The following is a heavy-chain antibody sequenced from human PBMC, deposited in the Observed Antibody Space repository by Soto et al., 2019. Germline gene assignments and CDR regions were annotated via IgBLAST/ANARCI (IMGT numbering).Heavy chain of an antibody. CDR1: GYTFITYI. Sequence: ASVKVSCKASGYTFITYIIHWVRQAPGQRLEWMGWIHAGNGNTKYSQKFQDRVTITRDTSASTAYMELSSLRSEDTAAYYCASQNYYDSQWRAFDIWGQGTMVTVSS. CDR3: ASQNYYDSQWRAFDI. CDR2: IHAGNGNT. V-gene: IGHV1-3*01. D-gene: IGHD3-22*01. J-gene: IGHJ3*02.